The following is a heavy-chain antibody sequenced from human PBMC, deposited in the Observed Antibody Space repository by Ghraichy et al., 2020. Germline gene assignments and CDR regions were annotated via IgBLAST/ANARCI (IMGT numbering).Heavy chain of an antibody. Sequence: SETLSLTCTVSGGSISSSSYYWCWIRQPPGKGLEWIGSIYYSGSTYYNPSLKSRVTISVDTSKNQFSLKLSSVTAADTAVYYCARQQYYDFWSGYYTAFDYWGQGTLVTVSS. CDR2: IYYSGST. J-gene: IGHJ4*02. D-gene: IGHD3-3*01. CDR3: ARQQYYDFWSGYYTAFDY. CDR1: GGSISSSSYY. V-gene: IGHV4-39*01.